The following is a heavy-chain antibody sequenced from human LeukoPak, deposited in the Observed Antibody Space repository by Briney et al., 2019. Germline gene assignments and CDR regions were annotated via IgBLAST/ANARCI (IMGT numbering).Heavy chain of an antibody. D-gene: IGHD3-16*02. CDR2: ISYDGSNK. CDR1: GFTFSNYW. V-gene: IGHV3-30*03. J-gene: IGHJ4*02. Sequence: GGSLRLSCAASGFTFSNYWMSWVRQAPGKGLEWVAVISYDGSNKYYADSVKGRFTISRDNTKNSLYLQMNSLRAEDTAVYYCARDRYQYYFDYWGQGTLVTVSS. CDR3: ARDRYQYYFDY.